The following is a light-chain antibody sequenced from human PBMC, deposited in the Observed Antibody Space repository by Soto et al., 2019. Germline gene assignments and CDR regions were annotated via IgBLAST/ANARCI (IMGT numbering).Light chain of an antibody. Sequence: QSSLTQPASLSGSPGQSVTISCTGTSSDVGGYNYVSWYQQHPGKAPKLMIYDVSNRPSGVSNRFSGSKSGNTASLTISGLQAEDEADYYCSSYTSSIPYVFGTGTKVTVL. CDR2: DVS. CDR1: SSDVGGYNY. CDR3: SSYTSSIPYV. V-gene: IGLV2-14*01. J-gene: IGLJ1*01.